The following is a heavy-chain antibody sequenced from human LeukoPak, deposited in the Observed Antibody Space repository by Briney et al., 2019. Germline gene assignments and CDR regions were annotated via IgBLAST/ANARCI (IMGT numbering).Heavy chain of an antibody. CDR2: IGGSDGST. J-gene: IGHJ3*02. Sequence: AGSLTLSCAASTFTFTNIAMRWDRPAQGKGLEWVSAIGGSDGSTWYADTVKGRFTISRDNSKNTLYLHMNSLRDEDTALYYCAGERAYPNDVFNIWGQGTMITVS. CDR1: TFTFTNIA. V-gene: IGHV3-23*01. D-gene: IGHD2-21*01. CDR3: AGERAYPNDVFNI.